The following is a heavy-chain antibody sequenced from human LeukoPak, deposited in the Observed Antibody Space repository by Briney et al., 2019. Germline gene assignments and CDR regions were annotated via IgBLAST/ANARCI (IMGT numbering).Heavy chain of an antibody. CDR3: ARDPGSGSYYEGYFDY. Sequence: GGSLRLSCAASGFTFSSYWMSWVRQAPGKGLEWVANIKQDGSEKYYVDSVKGRFTISRDNAKNSLYLQMNSLRAEDTAVYYCARDPGSGSYYEGYFDYWGQGTLVTVSS. CDR1: GFTFSSYW. J-gene: IGHJ4*02. CDR2: IKQDGSEK. D-gene: IGHD3-10*01. V-gene: IGHV3-7*01.